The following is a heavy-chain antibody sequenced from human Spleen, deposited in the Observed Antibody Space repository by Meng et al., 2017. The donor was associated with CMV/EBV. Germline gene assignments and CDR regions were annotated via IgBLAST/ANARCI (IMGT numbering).Heavy chain of an antibody. Sequence: SETLSLTCTVSGGSISSSSYYWGWIRQPPGKGLEWIGSSYYSGSTYYNPSLKSRGTISVDTSKKQFALKLSSVTAADTAVYYCASGYSDFWNGYSSYYFDYWGQGTLVTVSS. D-gene: IGHD3-3*01. CDR2: SYYSGST. J-gene: IGHJ4*02. CDR1: GGSISSSSYY. V-gene: IGHV4-39*06. CDR3: ASGYSDFWNGYSSYYFDY.